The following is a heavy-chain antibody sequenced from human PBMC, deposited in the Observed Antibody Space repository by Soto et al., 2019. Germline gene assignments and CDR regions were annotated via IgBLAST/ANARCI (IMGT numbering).Heavy chain of an antibody. V-gene: IGHV1-69*12. CDR3: ARAFRRSSYMAYYCGMDV. J-gene: IGHJ6*02. Sequence: QVQLVQSGAEEKKPGPSVTVSCKASGGTFSSYAISWVRQAPGQGLEWMGGIHPIFGTGNYAQQFQGRVTITADESTSTAYMELSSLRSEDTAVYYCARAFRRSSYMAYYCGMDVWGQGTTVTVSS. CDR2: IHPIFGTG. D-gene: IGHD3-10*01. CDR1: GGTFSSYA.